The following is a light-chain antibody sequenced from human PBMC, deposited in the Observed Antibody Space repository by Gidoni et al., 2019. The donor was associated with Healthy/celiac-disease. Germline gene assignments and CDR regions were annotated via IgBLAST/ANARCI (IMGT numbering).Light chain of an antibody. CDR1: QSISSW. J-gene: IGKJ5*01. CDR3: QQYNSYSIT. CDR2: QAS. V-gene: IGKV1-5*03. Sequence: DIQMTQSPSTLSASVGDRVTIPCRASQSISSWLAWYQQKPGKAPKLLIYQASSLESGVPSRFSGSVSGTEFTLTTSSLQPDDFATYYCQQYNSYSITFGQGTRLEIK.